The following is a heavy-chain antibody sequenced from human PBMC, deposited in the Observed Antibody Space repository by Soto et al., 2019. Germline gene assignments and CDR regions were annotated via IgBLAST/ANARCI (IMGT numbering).Heavy chain of an antibody. V-gene: IGHV1-69*12. D-gene: IGHD5-12*01. CDR3: ARGNHRWLQLWYFDL. CDR2: IIPIFGTV. J-gene: IGHJ2*01. Sequence: QVQLVQSGAEVKKPGSSVKVSCKASGGTFSNYPVSWVRQAPGQGLEWMGGIIPIFGTVNYAQKFQGRLPITADESPSTAYMQLSSPRSADTAVYYCARGNHRWLQLWYFDLWGRGTLVTVSS. CDR1: GGTFSNYP.